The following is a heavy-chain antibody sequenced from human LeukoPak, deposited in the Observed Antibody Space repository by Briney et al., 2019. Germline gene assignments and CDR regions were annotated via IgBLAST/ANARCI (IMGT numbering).Heavy chain of an antibody. CDR1: GGSFSGYY. J-gene: IGHJ6*02. CDR3: ARVRYSYGPAYSV. V-gene: IGHV4-34*01. D-gene: IGHD5-18*01. Sequence: SSETLSLTCAVYGGSFSGYYWSWIRQPPGKGLEWIGEVNHSGSTNYNPSLKSRVTISVDTSKNQFSLKLSSVTAADTAVYYCARVRYSYGPAYSVWGQGITVTVSS. CDR2: VNHSGST.